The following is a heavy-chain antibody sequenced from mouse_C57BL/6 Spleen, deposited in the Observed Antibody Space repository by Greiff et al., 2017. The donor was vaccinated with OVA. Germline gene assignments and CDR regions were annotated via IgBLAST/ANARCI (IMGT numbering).Heavy chain of an antibody. CDR3: ERGSNLDY. V-gene: IGHV1-50*01. D-gene: IGHD2-5*01. J-gene: IGHJ2*01. CDR1: GYTFTSYW. CDR2: IDPSDSYT. Sequence: QVQLQQSGAELVKPGASVKLSCKASGYTFTSYWMQWVKQRPGQGLEWIGEIDPSDSYTNYNQKFKGKATLTVDTSSSTAYMQLSSLTSEDSAVYYCERGSNLDYWGQGTTLTVSS.